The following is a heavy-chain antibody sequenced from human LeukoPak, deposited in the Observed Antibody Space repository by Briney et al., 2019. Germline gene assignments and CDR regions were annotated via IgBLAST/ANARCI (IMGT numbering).Heavy chain of an antibody. V-gene: IGHV3-15*01. CDR1: GFIFSSAW. CDR3: ARGFCSSTSCYQGPFDF. J-gene: IGHJ4*02. CDR2: IKNKTNGGTT. Sequence: PGGSLRLSCAASGFIFSSAWMTWVRQAPGRGLEWVGHIKNKTNGGTTDYAAPVKGRFIISRDDSKNTLYLQMNSLRTEDTAVYYCARGFCSSTSCYQGPFDFWGRGTLVTVSS. D-gene: IGHD2-2*01.